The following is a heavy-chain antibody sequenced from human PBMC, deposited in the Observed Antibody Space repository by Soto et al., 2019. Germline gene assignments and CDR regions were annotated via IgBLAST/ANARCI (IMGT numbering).Heavy chain of an antibody. V-gene: IGHV3-21*01. CDR3: ARAAGYSSSWYGPYYFDY. Sequence: GGSLRLSCAASGFTFSSYSMNWVRQAPGKGLEWVSSISSSSSYIYYADSVKGRFTISRDNAKNSLYLQMNSLRAEDTAVYYCARAAGYSSSWYGPYYFDYWGQGTLVTVSS. J-gene: IGHJ4*02. D-gene: IGHD6-13*01. CDR1: GFTFSSYS. CDR2: ISSSSSYI.